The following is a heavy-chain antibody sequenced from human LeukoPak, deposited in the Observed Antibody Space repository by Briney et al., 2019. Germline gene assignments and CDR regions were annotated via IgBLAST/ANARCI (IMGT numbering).Heavy chain of an antibody. D-gene: IGHD4-17*01. CDR2: INHSGST. V-gene: IGHV4-34*01. CDR1: GGSFSGYY. Sequence: SETLSLTCAVYGGSFSGYYWRWIRQPPGKGLEWIGEINHSGSTNYNPSLKSRVTISVDTSKNQCSLEVSSVTAADTAVYYCATSYYGDYGPFDYWGQGTLVTVSS. CDR3: ATSYYGDYGPFDY. J-gene: IGHJ4*02.